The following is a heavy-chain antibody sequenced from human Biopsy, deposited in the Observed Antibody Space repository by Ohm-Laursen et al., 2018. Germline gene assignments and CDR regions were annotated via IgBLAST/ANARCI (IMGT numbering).Heavy chain of an antibody. V-gene: IGHV4-59*04. CDR3: AQTRNDYGGFYFDY. Sequence: SDTLSLTCNVSGDSISIYYWSWIRQPPGKGLEWIGTIRNTYFRTSLKSRVTMSVDTSKNQFSLKLSSVTAADTGVYYCAQTRNDYGGFYFDYWGRGTLVTVSS. D-gene: IGHD4/OR15-4a*01. CDR1: GDSISIYY. CDR2: IRNT. J-gene: IGHJ4*02.